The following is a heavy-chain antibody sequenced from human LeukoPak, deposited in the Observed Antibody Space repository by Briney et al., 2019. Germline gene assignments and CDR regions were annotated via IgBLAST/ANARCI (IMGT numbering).Heavy chain of an antibody. CDR2: IFPGDSDT. Sequence: GESLKISCKGSGYRFTSYWIGWVRQMPGKGLEWMGIIFPGDSDTRYSPSFQGQVTISVDKSIATAYLQWSSLKASDTAMYYCARQEAVAGAFDIWGQGTMVTVSS. D-gene: IGHD6-19*01. CDR1: GYRFTSYW. J-gene: IGHJ3*02. CDR3: ARQEAVAGAFDI. V-gene: IGHV5-51*01.